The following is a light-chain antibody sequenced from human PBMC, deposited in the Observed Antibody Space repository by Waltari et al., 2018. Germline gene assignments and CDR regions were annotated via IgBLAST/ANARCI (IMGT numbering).Light chain of an antibody. CDR2: YVS. CDR1: NIGSKS. CDR3: QVWDSSSDHPEV. Sequence: SYVLTPPPSVSVAPGKTARITCGGHNIGSKSVHWYHQKPGQAPVLVIYYVSDRPEGIPERFSGSNSGNTATRTISRVEAGDEADYYCQVWDSSSDHPEVFGGGTKLTVL. V-gene: IGLV3-21*04. J-gene: IGLJ2*01.